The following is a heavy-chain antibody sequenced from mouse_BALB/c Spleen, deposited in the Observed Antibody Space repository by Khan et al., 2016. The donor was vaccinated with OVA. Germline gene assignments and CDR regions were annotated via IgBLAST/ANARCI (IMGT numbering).Heavy chain of an antibody. Sequence: DLVKPGASVKLSCKASGYTFTSYWINWIKQRPGQGLEWIGQIGPGSGSTYYTEMFKGKATLTIDTSSSTVYIQLSSLSSEDSAVYFCARSNYYGSSLYAMDYWGQGTSVTVSS. CDR2: IGPGSGST. D-gene: IGHD1-1*01. V-gene: IGHV1S41*01. J-gene: IGHJ4*01. CDR3: ARSNYYGSSLYAMDY. CDR1: GYTFTSYW.